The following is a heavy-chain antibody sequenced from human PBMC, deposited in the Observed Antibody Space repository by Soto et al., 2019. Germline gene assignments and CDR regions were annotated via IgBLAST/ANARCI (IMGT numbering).Heavy chain of an antibody. Sequence: QVQLVECGGGVVQPGRSLRLSCAASGFTFSSYAMHWVRQAPGKGLEWVAVISYDGSNKYYADSVKGRFTISRDNSKNTLYLQMNSLGAEDTAVYYCARPLWRNDYNWGYFDLWGRGTLVTVSS. V-gene: IGHV3-30-3*01. CDR1: GFTFSSYA. CDR2: ISYDGSNK. CDR3: ARPLWRNDYNWGYFDL. J-gene: IGHJ2*01. D-gene: IGHD4-4*01.